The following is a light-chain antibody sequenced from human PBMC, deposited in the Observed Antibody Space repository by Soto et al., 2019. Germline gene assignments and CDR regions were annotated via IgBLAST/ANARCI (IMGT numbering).Light chain of an antibody. J-gene: IGKJ1*01. CDR2: DAS. CDR3: QQYGDRPRT. V-gene: IGKV3-15*01. CDR1: QDIGSA. Sequence: EVVLTQSPATLSVSPGDRATLWCRCSQDIGSAVAWYHQRSGQAPRLLIFDASIRVPTTPARFSGSVSGTEFTLTISSLESEDFAVYFCQQYGDRPRTFGQGTKVDIK.